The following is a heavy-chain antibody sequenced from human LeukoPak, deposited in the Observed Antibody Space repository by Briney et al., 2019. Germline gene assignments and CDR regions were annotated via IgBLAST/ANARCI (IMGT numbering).Heavy chain of an antibody. CDR3: ARALEEQLVREYYYYGMDV. V-gene: IGHV3-11*01. Sequence: GGSLRLSCAASGFTFSDYYMSWIRQAPGKGLEWVSYISSSGSTIYYADSVKGRFTISRDDAKNSLYLQMNSLRAKDTAVYYCARALEEQLVREYYYYGMDVWGQGTTVTVSS. J-gene: IGHJ6*02. CDR2: ISSSGSTI. D-gene: IGHD6-13*01. CDR1: GFTFSDYY.